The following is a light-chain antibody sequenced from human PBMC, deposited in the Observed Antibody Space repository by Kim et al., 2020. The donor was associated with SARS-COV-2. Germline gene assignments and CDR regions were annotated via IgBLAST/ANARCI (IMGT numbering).Light chain of an antibody. CDR3: QQYNSYSGYT. V-gene: IGKV1-5*01. J-gene: IGKJ2*01. CDR2: DAS. Sequence: ASVGDRLAITCRASQSISSWLAWYQQKPGKAPKLLFYDASSLESGVPSRFRGSRSGTEFTLTISSLQPDDFATYYCQQYNSYSGYTFGQGTKLEI. CDR1: QSISSW.